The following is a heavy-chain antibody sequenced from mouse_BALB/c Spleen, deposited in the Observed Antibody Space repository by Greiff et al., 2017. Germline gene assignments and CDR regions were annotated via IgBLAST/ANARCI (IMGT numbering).Heavy chain of an antibody. CDR2: ILPGSGST. D-gene: IGHD2-4*01. CDR3: ARGGYDYAWFAY. V-gene: IGHV1-9*01. J-gene: IGHJ3*01. Sequence: VKLQESGAELMKPGASVKISCKATGYTFSSYWIEWVKQRPGHGLEWIGEILPGSGSTNYNEKFKGKATFTADTSSNTAYMQLSSLTSEDSAVYYCARGGYDYAWFAYWGQGTLVTVSA. CDR1: GYTFSSYW.